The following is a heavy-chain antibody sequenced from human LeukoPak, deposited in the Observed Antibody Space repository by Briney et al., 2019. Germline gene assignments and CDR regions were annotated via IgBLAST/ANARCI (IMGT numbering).Heavy chain of an antibody. J-gene: IGHJ6*02. D-gene: IGHD2-2*01. CDR1: GGSFSGYY. V-gene: IGHV4-34*01. CDR2: INHSGST. CDR3: ARTQSHCSSTSCYSYYYGMDV. Sequence: SETLSLTCAVYGGSFSGYYWSWIRQPPGKGLEWIGEINHSGSTNYNPSLKSRVTISVDTSKNQFSLKLSSVTAADTAVYYCARTQSHCSSTSCYSYYYGMDVWGQGTTVTVS.